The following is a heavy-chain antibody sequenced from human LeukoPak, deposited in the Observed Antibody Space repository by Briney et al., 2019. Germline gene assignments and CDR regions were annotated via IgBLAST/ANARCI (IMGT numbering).Heavy chain of an antibody. J-gene: IGHJ4*02. V-gene: IGHV4-59*08. D-gene: IGHD6-19*01. CDR2: IYYSGST. CDR3: ATLSAGWYFDY. CDR1: GGSISSYF. Sequence: SETLSLTCTVSGGSISSYFCSWTRQPPGKGLEWIGYIYYSGSTNYNPSLKSRVSISIDTSKSQFSLRLSSVTAADTAVYYCATLSAGWYFDYWGQGTLVTVSS.